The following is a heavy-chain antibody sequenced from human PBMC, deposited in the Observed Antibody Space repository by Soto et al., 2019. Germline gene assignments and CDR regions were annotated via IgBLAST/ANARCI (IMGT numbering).Heavy chain of an antibody. J-gene: IGHJ3*02. CDR1: GGSISSNYC. CDR3: ARLHMFTVGGHVYRRFGI. V-gene: IGHV4-4*02. Sequence: QVQLQESGPGLVKPSGTLSLTCAVSGGSISSNYCWSWVRQPPGQGLEWIGGMDHSGSTNYNPSLKRRVTISVDQPNNQFFLDLTSVAAADTAVYYCARLHMFTVGGHVYRRFGIWGQGTMVTVSS. CDR2: MDHSGST. D-gene: IGHD3-16*01.